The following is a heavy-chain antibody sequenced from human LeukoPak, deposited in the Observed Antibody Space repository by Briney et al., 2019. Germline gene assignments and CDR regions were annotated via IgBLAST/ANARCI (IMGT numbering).Heavy chain of an antibody. CDR2: ISAYNGNT. V-gene: IGHV1-18*01. D-gene: IGHD3-3*01. Sequence: GASVKVSCKASGYTFTSYGISWVRQAPGQGLEWMGWISAYNGNTNYAQKLQGRVTMTTDTSTSTAYLELRSLRSNDTAVYYCARDTDYDFWSGYWGRELCGNFDYWGQGTLVTVSS. CDR1: GYTFTSYG. J-gene: IGHJ4*02. CDR3: ARDTDYDFWSGYWGRELCGNFDY.